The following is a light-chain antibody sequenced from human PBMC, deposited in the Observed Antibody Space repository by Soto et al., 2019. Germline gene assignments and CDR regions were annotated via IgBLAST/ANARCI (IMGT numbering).Light chain of an antibody. CDR2: GAS. CDR1: QSVSSN. Sequence: EIVMTESPATLSLSPGKTATLSCRASQSVSSNLAWYQQKPGQAPRLLIYGASTRATGIPARFSGSGSGTEFTLNISSLQSEDFAVYYGQQYNNWPPTITFGQGTRLEIK. V-gene: IGKV3D-15*01. CDR3: QQYNNWPPTIT. J-gene: IGKJ5*01.